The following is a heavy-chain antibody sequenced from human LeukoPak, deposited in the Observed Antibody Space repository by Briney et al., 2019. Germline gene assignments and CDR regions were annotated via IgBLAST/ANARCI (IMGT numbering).Heavy chain of an antibody. Sequence: GESLKISCKCSGYSFTSFWIGWVRQMPGKGLEWMGIIYPSDSDTRYSPSFQGQVTISADNSINTAYLQWSSLKASDTAMYFCARSSGSYFSVWGKGTTVTVSS. D-gene: IGHD3-10*01. V-gene: IGHV5-51*01. CDR1: GYSFTSFW. CDR2: IYPSDSDT. J-gene: IGHJ6*04. CDR3: ARSSGSYFSV.